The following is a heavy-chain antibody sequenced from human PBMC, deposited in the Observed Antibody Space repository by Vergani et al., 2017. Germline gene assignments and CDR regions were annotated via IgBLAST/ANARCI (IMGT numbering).Heavy chain of an antibody. J-gene: IGHJ5*02. Sequence: QVQLQESGPGLVKPSETLSPTCTVPGGPISSYYWSWIRQPPGKGLEWIGYNYYSGSTNYNPSLKSRVTISVDTSKNQFSLKLSSVTAADTAVYYCASLSGSYSGGWFDPWGQGTLVTVSS. CDR1: GGPISSYY. V-gene: IGHV4-59*01. D-gene: IGHD1-26*01. CDR2: NYYSGST. CDR3: ASLSGSYSGGWFDP.